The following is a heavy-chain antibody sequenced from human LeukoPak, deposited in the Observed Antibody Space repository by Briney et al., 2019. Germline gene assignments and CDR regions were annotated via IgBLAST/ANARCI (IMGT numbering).Heavy chain of an antibody. Sequence: SVTVSCKASGGTFSSYAISWVRQAPGQGLEWMGGIIPIFGTANYAQKFQGRVTITADESTSTAYMELSSLRSEDTAVYYCARTVLSVDYYGMDVWGQGTTVTVSS. J-gene: IGHJ6*02. CDR3: ARTVLSVDYYGMDV. V-gene: IGHV1-69*01. CDR1: GGTFSSYA. CDR2: IIPIFGTA. D-gene: IGHD2-21*01.